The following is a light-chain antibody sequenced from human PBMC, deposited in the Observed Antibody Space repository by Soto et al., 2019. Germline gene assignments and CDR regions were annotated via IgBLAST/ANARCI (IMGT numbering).Light chain of an antibody. CDR1: STDIGEFNY. J-gene: IGLJ1*01. CDR3: RSYSRTTTHVV. Sequence: QSALTQPASVSGSPGRSVTISCTGTSTDIGEFNYVSWYQHLPGRAPKLIIYDVTNRPSGISYRFSDSKSGSSASLTISGLQAEDEADYYCRSYSRTTTHVVFGGGTKVTVL. V-gene: IGLV2-14*03. CDR2: DVT.